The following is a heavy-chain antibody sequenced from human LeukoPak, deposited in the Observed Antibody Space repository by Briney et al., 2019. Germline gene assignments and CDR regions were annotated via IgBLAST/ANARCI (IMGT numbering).Heavy chain of an antibody. V-gene: IGHV3-21*01. CDR1: GFTLSSYS. D-gene: IGHD3-22*01. J-gene: IGHJ4*02. CDR3: AREDDSSGYYFDY. CDR2: ISSSSSYI. Sequence: GGSLRLSCAASGFTLSSYSMNWVRQAPGKGLEWVSSISSSSSYIYYADSVKVRFTISRDNAKNSLYLQMNSLRAEDTAVYYCAREDDSSGYYFDYWGQGTLVTVSS.